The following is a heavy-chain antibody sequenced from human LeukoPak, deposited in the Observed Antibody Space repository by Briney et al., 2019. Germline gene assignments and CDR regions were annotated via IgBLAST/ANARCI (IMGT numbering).Heavy chain of an antibody. CDR3: AKDLRYYGSGSYQFDY. CDR2: ISGSGGST. Sequence: GGSLRLSCAASGFTFSSYAMSWVRQAPGKGLEWVSAISGSGGSTYYADSVKSRFTISRDNSKNTLYLQMNSLRAEDTAVYYCAKDLRYYGSGSYQFDYWGQGTLVTVSS. CDR1: GFTFSSYA. V-gene: IGHV3-23*01. J-gene: IGHJ4*02. D-gene: IGHD3-10*01.